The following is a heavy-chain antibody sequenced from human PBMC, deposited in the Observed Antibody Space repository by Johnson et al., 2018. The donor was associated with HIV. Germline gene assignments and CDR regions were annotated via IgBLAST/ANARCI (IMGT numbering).Heavy chain of an antibody. CDR2: IWYDGSNK. V-gene: IGHV3-33*01. Sequence: QVQLVESGGGVVQPGRSLRLSCAASGFTFSSYGMHWVRQAPGKGLEWVAVIWYDGSNKYYADSVKGRFTISRDNSKNTLYLQMNSLRAEDTAVYYCAREYDAFDIWVQGTMVTVSS. J-gene: IGHJ3*02. CDR3: AREYDAFDI. CDR1: GFTFSSYG.